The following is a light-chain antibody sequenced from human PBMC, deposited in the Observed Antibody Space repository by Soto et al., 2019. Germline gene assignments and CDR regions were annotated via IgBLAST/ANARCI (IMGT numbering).Light chain of an antibody. CDR2: EVT. J-gene: IGLJ3*02. CDR1: SSDVGAYNY. CDR3: SSYAGSNNPWV. Sequence: QSALTQPPSASGSPGQSVTISCTGTSSDVGAYNYVCWYQQHPGKAPKLIISEVTKRPSGVPDRFSGSKSGNTASLTVTGLQAEDEAAYYCSSYAGSNNPWVFGGGTKVTVL. V-gene: IGLV2-8*01.